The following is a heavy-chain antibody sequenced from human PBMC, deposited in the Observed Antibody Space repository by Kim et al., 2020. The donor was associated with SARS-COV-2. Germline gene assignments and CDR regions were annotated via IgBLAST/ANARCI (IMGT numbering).Heavy chain of an antibody. D-gene: IGHD2-15*01. CDR3: ARVSNISPFRLVVVAATPSINWFDP. V-gene: IGHV1-18*04. Sequence: ASVKVSCKASGYTFTSYGISWVRQAPGQGLEWMGWISAYNGNTNYAQKLQGRVTMTTDTSTSTAYMELRSLRSDDTAVYYCARVSNISPFRLVVVAATPSINWFDPWGQGTLVTVSS. CDR1: GYTFTSYG. CDR2: ISAYNGNT. J-gene: IGHJ5*02.